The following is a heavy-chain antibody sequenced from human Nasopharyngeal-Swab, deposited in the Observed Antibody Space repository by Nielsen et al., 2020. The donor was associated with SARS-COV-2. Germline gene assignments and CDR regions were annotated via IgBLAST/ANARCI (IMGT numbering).Heavy chain of an antibody. CDR1: GYTFTSYG. D-gene: IGHD1-26*01. V-gene: IGHV1-18*01. Sequence: ASVKVSCKATGYTFTSYGISWLRQAPGQGLDWMGWISAYNGNTSYAQKLQGRVTMTTDTSTSTAYMELRSLRSDDTAVYYCARSLWNSGYYYMDVWGKGTTVTVSS. CDR3: ARSLWNSGYYYMDV. CDR2: ISAYNGNT. J-gene: IGHJ6*03.